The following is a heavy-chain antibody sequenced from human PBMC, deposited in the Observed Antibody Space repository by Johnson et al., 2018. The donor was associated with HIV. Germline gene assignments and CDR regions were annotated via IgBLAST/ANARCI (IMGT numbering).Heavy chain of an antibody. CDR1: GFTFSSYW. Sequence: VQLVESGGGVVQPGGSVRLSCAASGFTFSSYWMSWVRQAPGKGLEWVANIKQDGSEKYYVDSVKGRFTISRDNAKNSLYLQMNSLRAEDTAVYYWAREGGSIAAAGKDAFDIWGQGTMVTVSS. CDR3: AREGGSIAAAGKDAFDI. CDR2: IKQDGSEK. D-gene: IGHD6-13*01. J-gene: IGHJ3*02. V-gene: IGHV3-7*04.